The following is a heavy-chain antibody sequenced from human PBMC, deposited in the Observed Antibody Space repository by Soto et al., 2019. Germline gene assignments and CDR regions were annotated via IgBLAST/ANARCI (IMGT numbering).Heavy chain of an antibody. D-gene: IGHD5-12*01. J-gene: IGHJ3*02. CDR1: GYSFTTSW. V-gene: IGHV5-51*01. CDR3: FRLIVSGYGGFDI. CDR2: IFPADSES. Sequence: GESLNSSYKGSGYSFTTSWIGLVRQMPGKGLEWMGIIFPADSESRYSPSFLGQVTISADKSITTAYLQWSSLRASDTAMYYCFRLIVSGYGGFDIWCKGTMVTGSS.